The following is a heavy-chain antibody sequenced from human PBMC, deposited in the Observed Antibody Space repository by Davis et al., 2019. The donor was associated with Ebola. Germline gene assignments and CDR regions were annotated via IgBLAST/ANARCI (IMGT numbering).Heavy chain of an antibody. CDR1: GVSFSGYY. D-gene: IGHD6-25*01. CDR2: INHSGRT. V-gene: IGHV4-34*01. J-gene: IGHJ6*02. Sequence: MPSETLSLTCAVYGVSFSGYYWNWIRQPPGKGLEWIGEINHSGRTNYNPSLKSRVTMSVDTSKNQFSLRVRSVTAADTAVYYCARGGGYGGYGMDVWGQGTTVTVPS. CDR3: ARGGGYGGYGMDV.